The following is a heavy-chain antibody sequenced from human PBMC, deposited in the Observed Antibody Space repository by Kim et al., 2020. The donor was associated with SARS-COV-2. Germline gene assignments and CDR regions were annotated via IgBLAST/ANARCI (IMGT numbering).Heavy chain of an antibody. D-gene: IGHD2-2*01. V-gene: IGHV1-69*13. CDR3: ARSSRADIVVVPAAYYYYYGVGV. CDR1: GGTFSSYA. CDR2: IVPIFGTT. J-gene: IGHJ6*02. Sequence: SVKVSCKASGGTFSSYAISWVRQAPGQGLEWMGGIVPIFGTTNYAQKFQGRVTITADESTSTAYMELSSLRSEDTAVYYCARSSRADIVVVPAAYYYYYGVGVWGPGTTVTVSS.